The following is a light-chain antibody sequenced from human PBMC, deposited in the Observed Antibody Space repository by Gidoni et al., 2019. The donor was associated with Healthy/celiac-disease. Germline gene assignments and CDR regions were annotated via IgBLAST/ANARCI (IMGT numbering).Light chain of an antibody. CDR1: QSVSSSY. V-gene: IGKV3-20*01. Sequence: DTVLTQSPGTLSLSPGESATLSCRASQSVSSSYLAWYQQKPGQAPRLLIYGASSRATGIPDRFSGSGSGTDFTLTISRLEPEDFAVYYCQQYGSSPWTFXQXTKVEIK. CDR2: GAS. CDR3: QQYGSSPWT. J-gene: IGKJ1*01.